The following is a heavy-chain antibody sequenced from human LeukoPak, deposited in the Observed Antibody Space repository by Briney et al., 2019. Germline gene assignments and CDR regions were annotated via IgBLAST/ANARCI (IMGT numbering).Heavy chain of an antibody. D-gene: IGHD1-26*01. CDR1: GGPISSDY. CDR3: ASGSYYFDY. Sequence: SETLSLTCTVSGGPISSDYWNWIRQPPGKGLEWIGSIYYSGSTKYNPSLKSRVTISVDTSKNQLSLKVSSVTAADTAEYYCASGSYYFDYWGQGTLVTVSS. V-gene: IGHV4-59*01. CDR2: IYYSGST. J-gene: IGHJ4*02.